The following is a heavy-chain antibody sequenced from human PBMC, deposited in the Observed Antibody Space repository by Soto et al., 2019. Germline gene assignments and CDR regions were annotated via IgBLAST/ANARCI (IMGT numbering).Heavy chain of an antibody. J-gene: IGHJ6*02. CDR1: GFTFSSYA. CDR3: AKNYYDSSVYYYVYYYYGMDV. V-gene: IGHV3-23*01. Sequence: GGSLRLSCAASGFTFSSYAMSWVRQAPGKGLEWVSAISGSGGSTYYADSVKGRFTISRDNSKNMLYLQMNSLRAEDTAVYYCAKNYYDSSVYYYVYYYYGMDVWGQGTTVTVSS. CDR2: ISGSGGST. D-gene: IGHD3-22*01.